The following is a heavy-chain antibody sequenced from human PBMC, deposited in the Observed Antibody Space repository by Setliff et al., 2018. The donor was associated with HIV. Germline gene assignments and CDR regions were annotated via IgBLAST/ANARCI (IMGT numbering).Heavy chain of an antibody. V-gene: IGHV1-46*01. CDR3: AREAEQGERSSSWYFDY. D-gene: IGHD6-6*01. CDR2: ISPSGAST. CDR1: GDTFTSYY. Sequence: GASVKVSCKASGDTFTSYYMHWVRRAPGQGLEWMGMISPSGASTKYAQRLQGRVTLTRETSSSTVYVELSSLRSDDTAVYYCAREAEQGERSSSWYFDYWGQGTLVTVSS. J-gene: IGHJ4*02.